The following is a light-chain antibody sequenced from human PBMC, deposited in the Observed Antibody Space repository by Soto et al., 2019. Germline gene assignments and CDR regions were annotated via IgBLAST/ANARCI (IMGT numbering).Light chain of an antibody. Sequence: QSALTQPASVSGSPGQSITISCTGTNSDVGSYNYVSWHQQHPGKAPKLMIYNVYDRPSGISNRFSGSKSGNTASLTISGIQGEDEADYYCSSYTISRTYVFGTGTKLTVL. CDR1: NSDVGSYNY. V-gene: IGLV2-14*03. CDR3: SSYTISRTYV. CDR2: NVY. J-gene: IGLJ1*01.